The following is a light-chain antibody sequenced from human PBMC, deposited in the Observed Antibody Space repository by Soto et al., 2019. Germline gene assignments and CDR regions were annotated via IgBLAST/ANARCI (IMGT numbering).Light chain of an antibody. J-gene: IGKJ5*01. CDR3: QQYYGSPGIT. V-gene: IGKV3-15*01. CDR1: QSVSSN. CDR2: GAS. Sequence: EIVMTQSPATLSVSPGERATLSCRASQSVSSNLAWYQQKPGQAPRLLIYGASTRATGIPARFSGSGSGTEFTLTISRLEPEDFAVYYCQQYYGSPGITFGQGTRLEI.